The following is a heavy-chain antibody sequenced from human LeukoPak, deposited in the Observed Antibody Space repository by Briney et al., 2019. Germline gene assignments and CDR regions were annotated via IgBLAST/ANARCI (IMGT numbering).Heavy chain of an antibody. D-gene: IGHD3-22*01. J-gene: IGHJ4*02. CDR1: GYTFTSYG. CDR3: ARDYDSSGYYAPDY. Sequence: ASVKVSCKASGYTFTSYGISWVRQAPGQGLEWMGWISAYNGSTNYAQKLQGRVTMTTDTSTSTAYMELRSLRSDDTAVYYCARDYDSSGYYAPDYWGQGTLVTASS. CDR2: ISAYNGST. V-gene: IGHV1-18*01.